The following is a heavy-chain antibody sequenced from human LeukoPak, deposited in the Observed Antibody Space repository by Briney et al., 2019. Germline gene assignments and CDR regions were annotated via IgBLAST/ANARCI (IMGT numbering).Heavy chain of an antibody. CDR2: ISSSSRYI. J-gene: IGHJ4*02. CDR1: GFTFSSYS. CDR3: ARGGATSSVDY. V-gene: IGHV3-21*01. D-gene: IGHD5-12*01. Sequence: PGGSLRLSCAASGFTFSSYSMNWVRQAPGKGLEWVSSISSSSRYIYYADSVKGRFTISRDKAKNSLYLQKNRLNAEETAVYYCARGGATSSVDYWGQGTLVTVSS.